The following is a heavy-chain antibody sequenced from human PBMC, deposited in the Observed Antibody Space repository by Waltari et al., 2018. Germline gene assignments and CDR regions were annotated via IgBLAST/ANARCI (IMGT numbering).Heavy chain of an antibody. CDR2: IYYSGST. Sequence: QVQLQESGPGLVKPSETLSLTCTVSGGSISRYYWSWIRQPPGKGLEWIGYIYYSGSTNYNPSLKSRVTISVDTSKNQFSLKLSSVTAADTAVYYCASGIGHFDYWGQGTLVTVSS. CDR1: GGSISRYY. V-gene: IGHV4-59*01. CDR3: ASGIGHFDY. J-gene: IGHJ4*02. D-gene: IGHD1-26*01.